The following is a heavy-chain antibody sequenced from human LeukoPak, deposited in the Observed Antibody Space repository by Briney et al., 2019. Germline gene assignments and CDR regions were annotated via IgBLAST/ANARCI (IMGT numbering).Heavy chain of an antibody. D-gene: IGHD4-17*01. J-gene: IGHJ4*02. Sequence: PSETLSLTCTVSGVSISSSNSYWGWIRQPPGKGLEWIGSIYYSGSTYYNPSLKSRVTISVDTSKNQFSLKLSSVTAADTAVYYCASVLYGDHVNYWGQGTLVTVSS. V-gene: IGHV4-39*07. CDR2: IYYSGST. CDR1: GVSISSSNSY. CDR3: ASVLYGDHVNY.